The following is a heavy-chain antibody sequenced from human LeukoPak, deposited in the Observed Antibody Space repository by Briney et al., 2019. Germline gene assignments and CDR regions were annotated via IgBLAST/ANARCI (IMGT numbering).Heavy chain of an antibody. J-gene: IGHJ4*02. Sequence: SETLSLTCAVYGGSFSGYYWSWIRQPPGKGLEWIGEINHSGSTNYNPSLKSRVTISVDTSKNQFSLKLSSVTAADTAVYYCARGRGYFYDSSGYYPFDYWGQGTLVNVSS. V-gene: IGHV4-34*01. CDR1: GGSFSGYY. CDR3: ARGRGYFYDSSGYYPFDY. D-gene: IGHD3-22*01. CDR2: INHSGST.